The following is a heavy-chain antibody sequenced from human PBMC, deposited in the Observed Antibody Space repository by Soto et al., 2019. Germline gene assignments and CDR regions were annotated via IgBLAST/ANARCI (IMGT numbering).Heavy chain of an antibody. CDR2: IIPIFGTA. CDR3: ARVRFEDYYGSGSPLGDV. D-gene: IGHD3-10*01. Sequence: SVKVSCKASGGTFSSYAISWVRQAPGQGLEWMGGIIPIFGTANYAQKFQGRVTITADKSTSTAYMELSSLRSEDTAVYYCARVRFEDYYGSGSPLGDVWGQGTTVTV. V-gene: IGHV1-69*06. CDR1: GGTFSSYA. J-gene: IGHJ6*02.